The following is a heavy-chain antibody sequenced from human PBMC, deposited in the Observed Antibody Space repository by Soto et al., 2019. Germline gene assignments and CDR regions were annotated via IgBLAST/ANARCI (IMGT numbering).Heavy chain of an antibody. J-gene: IGHJ4*02. CDR3: AMADYDSSGYYFPLDY. CDR1: GFTFSSYS. CDR2: ISSSSST. D-gene: IGHD3-22*01. Sequence: GGSLRLSCAASGFTFSSYSMSWVRQAPGKGLEWVSSISSSSSTYYADSVKGRFTISRDNSKNTLYLQMNSLRAEDTAVYYCAMADYDSSGYYFPLDYWGQGTLVTVSS. V-gene: IGHV3-23*01.